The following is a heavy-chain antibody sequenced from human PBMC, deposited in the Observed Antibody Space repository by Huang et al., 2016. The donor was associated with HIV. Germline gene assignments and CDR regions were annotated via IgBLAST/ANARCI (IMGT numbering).Heavy chain of an antibody. CDR1: GYTFTSYG. J-gene: IGHJ3*02. V-gene: IGHV1-18*01. CDR3: ARDPKYHRIGYYRQRRGIDI. Sequence: QIQLMQSGPELKQPGASVKVSCKASGYTFTSYGITWVRQAPGQGPEWMGWISSSSRYTEYAQKFQGRVTLTTDPSTNIAYMELRSLRSDDTAKYYCARDPKYHRIGYYRQRRGIDIWGQGTMVIVSS. CDR2: ISSSSRYT. D-gene: IGHD3-22*01.